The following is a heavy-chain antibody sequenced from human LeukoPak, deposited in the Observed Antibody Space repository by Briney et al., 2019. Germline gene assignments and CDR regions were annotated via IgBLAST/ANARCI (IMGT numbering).Heavy chain of an antibody. CDR3: ARDLLVVGATYWFDP. V-gene: IGHV1-18*01. CDR1: GYTFTSYG. CDR2: ISAYNGNT. Sequence: ASVKISCKASGYTFTSYGISWVRQAPGQGLEWMGWISAYNGNTNYAQKLQGRVTMTTDTSTSTAYMELRGLRSDDTAVYYCARDLLVVGATYWFDPWGQGTLVTVSS. D-gene: IGHD1-26*01. J-gene: IGHJ5*02.